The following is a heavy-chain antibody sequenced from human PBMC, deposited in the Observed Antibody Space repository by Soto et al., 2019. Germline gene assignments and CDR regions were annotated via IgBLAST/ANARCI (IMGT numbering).Heavy chain of an antibody. J-gene: IGHJ6*02. CDR3: AVEYSSSSGAQYYYYYGMDV. Sequence: EVQLLESGGGLVQPGGSLRLSCAASGFTFSSYAMSWVRQAPGKGLEWVSAISGSGGSTYYADSVKGRFTISRDNSKNTLYLQMNSLRAEDTAVYYCAVEYSSSSGAQYYYYYGMDVWGRGTTVTVSS. CDR1: GFTFSSYA. V-gene: IGHV3-23*01. CDR2: ISGSGGST. D-gene: IGHD6-6*01.